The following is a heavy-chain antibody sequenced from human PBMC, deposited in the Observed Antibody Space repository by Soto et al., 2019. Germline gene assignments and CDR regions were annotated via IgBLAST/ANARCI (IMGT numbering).Heavy chain of an antibody. D-gene: IGHD5-12*01. CDR2: ISSSSSSI. Sequence: GGSLRLSCAASGFTFSSYGMEWVRQAPGKGLEWVSHISSSSSSIYYADSVKGRFTISRDNAKNSLYLQMNSLRAEDTAVYYCAREESEASDYWGQGTLVTVSS. CDR3: AREESEASDY. J-gene: IGHJ4*02. CDR1: GFTFSSYG. V-gene: IGHV3-48*01.